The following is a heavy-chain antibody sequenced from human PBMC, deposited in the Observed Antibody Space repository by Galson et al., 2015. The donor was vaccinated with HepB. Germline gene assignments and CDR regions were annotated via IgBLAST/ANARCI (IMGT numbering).Heavy chain of an antibody. Sequence: SVKVSCKASGGTFSTSAFSWVRQAPGQGLEWMGGIILLFGTSNYAQKFQGRVTITADESTSTAYMELSSLRSEDTAVYYCSRVTGSAYGMDVWGQGTTVTVSS. V-gene: IGHV1-69*13. CDR2: IILLFGTS. CDR3: SRVTGSAYGMDV. J-gene: IGHJ6*02. CDR1: GGTFSTSA. D-gene: IGHD3-10*01.